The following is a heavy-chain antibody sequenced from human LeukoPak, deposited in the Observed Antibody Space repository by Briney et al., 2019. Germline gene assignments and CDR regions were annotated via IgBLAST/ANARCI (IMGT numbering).Heavy chain of an antibody. CDR3: AKEDQRTYYDFWSGGVYFDY. Sequence: PGGSLRLSCAASGFTSSSYAMSWVRQAPGKGLEWVSAISGSGGSTYYADSVKGRFTISRDNSKNTLYLQMNSLRAEDTAVYYCAKEDQRTYYDFWSGGVYFDYWGQGTLVTVSS. CDR2: ISGSGGST. V-gene: IGHV3-23*01. J-gene: IGHJ4*02. CDR1: GFTSSSYA. D-gene: IGHD3-3*01.